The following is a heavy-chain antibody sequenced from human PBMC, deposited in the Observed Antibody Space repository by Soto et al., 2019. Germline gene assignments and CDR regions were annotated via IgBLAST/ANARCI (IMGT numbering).Heavy chain of an antibody. V-gene: IGHV4-59*01. CDR3: ARATIDYYDSSGYFDY. J-gene: IGHJ4*02. CDR1: GGSISSYY. Sequence: SETLSLTCTVSGGSISSYYWSWIRQPPGKGLEWIGCIYYSGSTNYNPSLKSRVTISVDTSKNQFSLKLSSVTAADTAVYYCARATIDYYDSSGYFDYWGQGTLVTVSS. CDR2: IYYSGST. D-gene: IGHD3-22*01.